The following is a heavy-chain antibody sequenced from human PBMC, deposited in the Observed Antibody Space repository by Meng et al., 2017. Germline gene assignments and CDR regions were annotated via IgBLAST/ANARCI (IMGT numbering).Heavy chain of an antibody. J-gene: IGHJ6*02. Sequence: VKVSCKASGYTFTSYDINWVRQATGQGLEWMGWMNPNSGNTGYAQKFQGRVTMTRNTSISTAYMELSSLRSEDTAVYYCARGRSIKRPSGMDVWGQGTTVTVSS. CDR1: GYTFTSYD. V-gene: IGHV1-8*01. CDR2: MNPNSGNT. CDR3: ARGRSIKRPSGMDV.